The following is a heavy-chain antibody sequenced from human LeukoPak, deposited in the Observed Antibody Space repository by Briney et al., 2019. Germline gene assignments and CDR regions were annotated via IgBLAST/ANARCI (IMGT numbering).Heavy chain of an antibody. CDR2: IYSSGST. CDR3: ATNEWSGYYFEY. J-gene: IGHJ4*02. V-gene: IGHV4-39*01. CDR1: GGSISSSSYY. Sequence: SETLSLTCTVSGGSISSSSYYWGWIRQPPGKGLEWIGSIYSSGSTYYNPSLKSRVTISVDTSKNLFSLKLSSVTAADTAVYYCATNEWSGYYFEYWGQGTLVPVSS. D-gene: IGHD3-3*01.